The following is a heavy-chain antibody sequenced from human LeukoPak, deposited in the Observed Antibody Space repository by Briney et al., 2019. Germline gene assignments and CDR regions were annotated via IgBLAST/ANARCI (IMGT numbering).Heavy chain of an antibody. CDR3: ARPTSIIPAANIYYYYYGMDV. D-gene: IGHD2-2*01. V-gene: IGHV1-46*01. CDR2: INPSGGTT. Sequence: GASVKISCKASGYTFTNYYMHWVRQAPGQGLEWMGIINPSGGTTTYAQKVQGRVTMTRDTSTSTVYMELSSLRSEDTAVYYCARPTSIIPAANIYYYYYGMDVWGQGTTVTVSS. J-gene: IGHJ6*02. CDR1: GYTFTNYY.